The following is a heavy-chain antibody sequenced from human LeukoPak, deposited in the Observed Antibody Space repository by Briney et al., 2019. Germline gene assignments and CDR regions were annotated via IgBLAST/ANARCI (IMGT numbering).Heavy chain of an antibody. CDR2: ISVYKGTA. Sequence: EASVKVSCKASGYIFTTYGISWVRQAPGQGLEWMGWISVYKGTANYAPSLQGRVTMTRDKSTNTAYMELRSLRSDDTAVYYCARGGDHHDYWGQGTLATVSS. J-gene: IGHJ4*02. CDR1: GYIFTTYG. V-gene: IGHV1-18*01. CDR3: ARGGDHHDY. D-gene: IGHD2-21*02.